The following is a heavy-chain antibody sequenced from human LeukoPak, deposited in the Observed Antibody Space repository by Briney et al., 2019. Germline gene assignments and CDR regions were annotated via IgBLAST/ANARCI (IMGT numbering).Heavy chain of an antibody. D-gene: IGHD6-25*01. Sequence: SETLSLTCTVSGGSIGSYYWSWIRQPAGKGLEWIGRIYTSGSTNYNPSLKSRVTMSVDTSKNQFSLKLSSVTAADTAVYYCARDAPHSSGVAFDIWGQGTMVTVSS. CDR1: GGSIGSYY. J-gene: IGHJ3*02. CDR3: ARDAPHSSGVAFDI. CDR2: IYTSGST. V-gene: IGHV4-4*07.